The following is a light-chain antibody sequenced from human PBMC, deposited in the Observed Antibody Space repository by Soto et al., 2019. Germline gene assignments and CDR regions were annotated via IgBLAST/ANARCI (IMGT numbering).Light chain of an antibody. J-gene: IGKJ1*01. CDR1: QTISSW. V-gene: IGKV1-5*01. CDR2: DAS. CDR3: QQYDTYSWT. Sequence: DIHMTQSPSTLSASVGDRVTITCRASQTISSWLAWYQQKPGKAPKLLIYDASNLESGIPSRFSGSGSGTEFTLTIISLQPDDFATYCCQQYDTYSWTFGQGTKVEV.